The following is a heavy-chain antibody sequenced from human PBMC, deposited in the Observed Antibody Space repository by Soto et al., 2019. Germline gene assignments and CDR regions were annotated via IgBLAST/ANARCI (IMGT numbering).Heavy chain of an antibody. V-gene: IGHV3-21*01. CDR3: ARDRLRSDHLGELSYMDG. Sequence: EVQLVESGGGLVKPGGSLRLSCAASGFTFSSYSMNWVRQAPGKGLEWVSSISSSSSYIYYADSVKGRFTISRDNAKNSLYLQMNSLRAEDTAVYYCARDRLRSDHLGELSYMDGWGKGTTVTVSS. CDR2: ISSSSSYI. D-gene: IGHD3-16*01. J-gene: IGHJ6*03. CDR1: GFTFSSYS.